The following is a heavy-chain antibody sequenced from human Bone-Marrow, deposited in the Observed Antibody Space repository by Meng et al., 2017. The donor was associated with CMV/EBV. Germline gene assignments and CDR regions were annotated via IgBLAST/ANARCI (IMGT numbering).Heavy chain of an antibody. CDR3: ARGAYCSSTSCYMSWFYP. Sequence: SVKVSCKASGGTFSSYAISWVRQAPGQGLEWMGGIIPIFGTANYAQKFQGRVTITTDESTSTAYMELSSLRSEDTAVYYCARGAYCSSTSCYMSWFYPWGQGTLVTVSS. CDR1: GGTFSSYA. V-gene: IGHV1-69*05. J-gene: IGHJ5*02. D-gene: IGHD2-2*02. CDR2: IIPIFGTA.